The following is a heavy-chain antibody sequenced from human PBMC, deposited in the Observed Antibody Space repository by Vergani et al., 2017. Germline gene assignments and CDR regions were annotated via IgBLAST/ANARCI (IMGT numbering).Heavy chain of an antibody. J-gene: IGHJ6*03. CDR1: GFTFDDYA. Sequence: EVQLVESGGVVVQPRGSLRLSCAASGFTFDDYAMHWVRQAPGKGLEWVSLISWDGGSTYYADSVKGRFTISRDNSKNSLYLQMNSLRAEDTALYYCAKTPYYYYYYMDVWGKGTTVTVSS. CDR2: ISWDGGST. CDR3: AKTPYYYYYYMDV. V-gene: IGHV3-43D*04.